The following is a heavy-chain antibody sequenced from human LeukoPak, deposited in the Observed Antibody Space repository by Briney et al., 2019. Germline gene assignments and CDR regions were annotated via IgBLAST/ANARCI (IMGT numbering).Heavy chain of an antibody. J-gene: IGHJ4*02. Sequence: SETLSLTCAVYGGSFSGYYWSWIRQPPGKGLEWIGEINHSGSTNYNPSLKSRVTISVDTSKNQFSLKLSSVTAADTAVYYCARGYPDWLGTWGQGILVTVSS. D-gene: IGHD3-10*01. CDR1: GGSFSGYY. V-gene: IGHV4-34*01. CDR2: INHSGST. CDR3: ARGYPDWLGT.